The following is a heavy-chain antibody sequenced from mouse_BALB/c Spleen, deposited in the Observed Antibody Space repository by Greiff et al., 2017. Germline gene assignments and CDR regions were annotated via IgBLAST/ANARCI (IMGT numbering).Heavy chain of an antibody. CDR2: ISTYYGDA. D-gene: IGHD2-1*01. V-gene: IGHV1S137*01. Sequence: QVQLQQSGAELVRPGVSVKISCKGSGYTFTDYAMHWVKQSHAKSLEWIGVISTYYGDASYNQKFKGKATMTVDKSSSTAYMELARLTSEDSAIYYCARSGGGNYPAWFADWGQGTLVTVSA. CDR1: GYTFTDYA. J-gene: IGHJ3*01. CDR3: ARSGGGNYPAWFAD.